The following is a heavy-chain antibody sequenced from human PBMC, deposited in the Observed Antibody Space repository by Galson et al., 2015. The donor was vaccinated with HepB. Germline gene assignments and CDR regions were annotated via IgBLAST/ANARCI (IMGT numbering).Heavy chain of an antibody. CDR1: GFTFSNYD. J-gene: IGHJ4*02. CDR2: IWYDGSNK. Sequence: SLRLSCAASGFTFSNYDMHWVRQAPGKGLEWVAVIWYDGSNKYYADSVKGRFTISRDNSKNTLYLQMNSLRAEDTAVYYCTKEGGGREYDYWGQGTLVTVSS. CDR3: TKEGGGREYDY. D-gene: IGHD2/OR15-2a*01. V-gene: IGHV3-33*06.